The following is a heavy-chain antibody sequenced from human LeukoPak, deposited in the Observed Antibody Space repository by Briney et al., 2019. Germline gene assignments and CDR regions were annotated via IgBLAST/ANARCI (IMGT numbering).Heavy chain of an antibody. J-gene: IGHJ6*03. V-gene: IGHV3-33*01. D-gene: IGHD2-2*01. CDR1: GFTFRRYG. CDR2: IWYEGSNT. Sequence: PGGSLRLSCAACGFTFRRYGMHWVRQAPRKGLEWVAVIWYEGSNTKYGDPVRGRFTISRDNCKKTLYLQMNSLRAEDTAVYYCAREFGELTEVPTAILFSGYMDVRGKGATVTVSS. CDR3: AREFGELTEVPTAILFSGYMDV.